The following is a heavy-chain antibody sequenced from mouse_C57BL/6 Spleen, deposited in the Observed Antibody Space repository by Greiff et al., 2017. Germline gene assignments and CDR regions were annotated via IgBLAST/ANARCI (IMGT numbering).Heavy chain of an antibody. V-gene: IGHV14-4*01. CDR2: IDPENGDT. CDR1: GFNIKDDY. CDR3: TRGLRDY. J-gene: IGHJ2*01. Sequence: VQLQQSGAELVRPGASVKLSCTASGFNIKDDYMHWVKQRPEQGLEWIGWIDPENGDTEYASKFQGKATITADTSSNTAYLQLSSLTSEDTAVYYCTRGLRDYWGQGTTLTVSS. D-gene: IGHD2-4*01.